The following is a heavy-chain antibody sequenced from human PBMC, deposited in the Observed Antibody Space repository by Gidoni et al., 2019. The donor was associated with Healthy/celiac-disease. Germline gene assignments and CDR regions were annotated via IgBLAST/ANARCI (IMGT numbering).Heavy chain of an antibody. D-gene: IGHD3-10*01. CDR2: ISYDGSNK. CDR1: GFTFSRYG. V-gene: IGHV3-30*18. J-gene: IGHJ6*02. CDR3: AKDLKSYGSGSYYYYYGMDV. Sequence: QVQLVESGGGVVQPGRALSLSCAASGFTFSRYGMPWVRQAPGKGLGWVAVISYDGSNKYYADSVKGRFTISRDNSKNTLYLQMNSLRAEDTAVYYCAKDLKSYGSGSYYYYYGMDVWGQGTTVTVSS.